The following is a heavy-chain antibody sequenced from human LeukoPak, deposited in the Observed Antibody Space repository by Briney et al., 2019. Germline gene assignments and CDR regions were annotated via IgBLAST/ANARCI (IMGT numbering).Heavy chain of an antibody. J-gene: IGHJ4*02. D-gene: IGHD6-19*01. CDR3: ARDEFPGYSSGQIDY. V-gene: IGHV3-7*01. CDR1: RFTLSSYW. CDR2: IKQDGSDK. Sequence: AGGSLRLSCAASRFTLSSYWMSWVRQAPGKGLEWVANIKQDGSDKYYVDSVKGRFTISRDNAKNSLYLQMNSLRAEDTAVYYCARDEFPGYSSGQIDYWGQGTLVTVSS.